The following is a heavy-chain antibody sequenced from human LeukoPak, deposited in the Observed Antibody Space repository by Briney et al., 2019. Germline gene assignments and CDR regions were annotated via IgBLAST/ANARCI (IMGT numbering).Heavy chain of an antibody. CDR1: GFTFSSYG. V-gene: IGHV3-33*08. CDR3: ARDGRDGYKDY. CDR2: IWYDGSNK. J-gene: IGHJ4*02. D-gene: IGHD5-24*01. Sequence: AGRSLRLSCAASGFTFSSYGMHWVRQAPGKGLEWVAVIWYDGSNKYYADSVKGRFTISRDNSKNTLYLQMNSLRAEDTAVYYCARDGRDGYKDYWGQGTLVTVSS.